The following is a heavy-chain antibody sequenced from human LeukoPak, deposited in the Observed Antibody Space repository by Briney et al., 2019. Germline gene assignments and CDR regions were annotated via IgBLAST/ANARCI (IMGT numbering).Heavy chain of an antibody. J-gene: IGHJ3*02. V-gene: IGHV3-20*01. Sequence: GGSLRLSCVPSGITFSNSALSWVRQAPGKGLEWVSTITKSGDQTYYADSVRGLFTISRDNAKNSLYLQMNSLRAEDTALYHCARSGYCSGGSCYSGAFDIWGQGTMVTVSS. CDR1: GITFSNSA. CDR3: ARSGYCSGGSCYSGAFDI. CDR2: ITKSGDQT. D-gene: IGHD2-15*01.